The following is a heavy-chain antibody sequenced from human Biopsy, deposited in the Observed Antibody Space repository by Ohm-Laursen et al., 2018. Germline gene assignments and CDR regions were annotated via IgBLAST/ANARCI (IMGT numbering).Heavy chain of an antibody. D-gene: IGHD3-10*01. V-gene: IGHV4-39*01. CDR1: GDSIATFNYY. CDR3: ARIYFYGLGSSDYFFDS. J-gene: IGHJ4*02. CDR2: IFYSGTT. Sequence: SETLSLTCSVSGDSIATFNYYWGWVRQPPGKGLEWLATIFYSGTTYFSRTLESRITISQDTSSNQSSLRLKYVTAADTGVYYCARIYFYGLGSSDYFFDSWGQGTLVTVSS.